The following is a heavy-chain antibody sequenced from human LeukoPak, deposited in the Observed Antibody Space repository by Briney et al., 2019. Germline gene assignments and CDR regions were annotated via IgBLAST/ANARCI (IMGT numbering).Heavy chain of an antibody. V-gene: IGHV5-51*01. CDR1: GYSFTSFW. J-gene: IGHJ6*02. D-gene: IGHD3-10*01. CDR3: ARTFGESPNCNYFYGMDV. CDR2: IYPDDSNI. Sequence: GESLKISCKGSGYSFTSFWIAWVRQTPGKGLEWMGIIYPDDSNIRYSPSFQGQVTISGDKSINTAYLQWSSLKASDTAMYYCARTFGESPNCNYFYGMDVWGQGTTVTVSS.